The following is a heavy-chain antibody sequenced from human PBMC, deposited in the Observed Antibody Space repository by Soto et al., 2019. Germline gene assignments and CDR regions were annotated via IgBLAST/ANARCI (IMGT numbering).Heavy chain of an antibody. J-gene: IGHJ4*02. V-gene: IGHV3-30*18. D-gene: IGHD6-19*01. CDR1: GFTFRTNA. Sequence: GGSLRLCCAASGFTFRTNAMHWVRQAPGKGLEWVAVISYDGNNKYYADSVKGRFTISRDNSKNTLYLQMNSLRAEDTAVYYCAKNGYSSGWYGDYWGQGTLVTVSS. CDR3: AKNGYSSGWYGDY. CDR2: ISYDGNNK.